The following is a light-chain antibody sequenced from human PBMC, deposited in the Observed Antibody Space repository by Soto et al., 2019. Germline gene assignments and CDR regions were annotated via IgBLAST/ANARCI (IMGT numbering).Light chain of an antibody. V-gene: IGKV1-39*01. CDR3: QQSNSIPHT. Sequence: DIQMTQSPASLSASVGDRVTISCRARQIFSCYLNGYHQKPGKVPKLLIYAASSLQSGFPSRFTGSGSGTDFTLTISSLQPEDFSTYYCQQSNSIPHTFGQGTKLEIK. J-gene: IGKJ2*01. CDR1: QIFSCY. CDR2: AAS.